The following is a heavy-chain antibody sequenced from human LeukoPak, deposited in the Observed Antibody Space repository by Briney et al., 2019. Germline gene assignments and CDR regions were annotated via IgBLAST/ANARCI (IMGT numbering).Heavy chain of an antibody. D-gene: IGHD6-6*01. J-gene: IGHJ4*02. CDR3: ARGRRQAEYSSSSVGYYFDY. CDR2: ISSSSSYI. Sequence: GGSLRLSCAASGFTFSSYSMNWVRQAPGKGLEWVSSISSSSSYIYYADSVKGRFTISRANAKNSLYLQMNSLRAEDTALYYCARGRRQAEYSSSSVGYYFDYWGQGTLVTVSS. CDR1: GFTFSSYS. V-gene: IGHV3-21*04.